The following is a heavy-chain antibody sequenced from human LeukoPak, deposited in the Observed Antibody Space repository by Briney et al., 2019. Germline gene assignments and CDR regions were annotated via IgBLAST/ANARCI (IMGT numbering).Heavy chain of an antibody. CDR1: GFTFSSYA. J-gene: IGHJ3*02. V-gene: IGHV3-23*01. Sequence: PGGSLRLSCAASGFTFSSYAMSWVRQAPGKGLEWVSAISGSGGSTYYADSVKGRFTISRDNSKNTLYLQMNNLRAEDTAVYYCAKDQTILGAFDIWGQGTMVTVSS. D-gene: IGHD3-3*01. CDR3: AKDQTILGAFDI. CDR2: ISGSGGST.